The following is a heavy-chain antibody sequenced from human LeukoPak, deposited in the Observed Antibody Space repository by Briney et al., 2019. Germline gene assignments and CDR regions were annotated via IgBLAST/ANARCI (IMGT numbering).Heavy chain of an antibody. Sequence: GGSLRLSCAASGFTFSSYSMTWVRQAPGKGLEWVSSISSSSSYIYYADSVKGRFTISRDNAKNSLYLQMNSLRAEDTAVYYCARDRLTPIGGVVVPAATFGVFDPWGQGTLVTVSS. D-gene: IGHD2-2*01. J-gene: IGHJ5*02. CDR1: GFTFSSYS. V-gene: IGHV3-21*01. CDR3: ARDRLTPIGGVVVPAATFGVFDP. CDR2: ISSSSSYI.